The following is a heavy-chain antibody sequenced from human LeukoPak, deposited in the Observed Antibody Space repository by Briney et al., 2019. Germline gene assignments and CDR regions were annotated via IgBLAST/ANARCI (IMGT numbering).Heavy chain of an antibody. D-gene: IGHD3-10*01. CDR2: IYYSGTT. CDR3: ARQISDYYYYYIDV. J-gene: IGHJ6*03. CDR1: GGSISSSHYY. Sequence: SETLSLTCSVSGGSISSSHYYWGWIRQTPGKGLEWIGTIYYSGTTYYNPSLESRATISEDTSKNQFSLTLRSVTAADTAVYYCARQISDYYYYYIDVWGKGTTVTVSS. V-gene: IGHV4-39*01.